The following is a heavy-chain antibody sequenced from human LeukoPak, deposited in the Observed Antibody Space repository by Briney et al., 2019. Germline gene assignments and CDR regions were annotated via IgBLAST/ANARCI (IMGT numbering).Heavy chain of an antibody. V-gene: IGHV3-53*01. CDR2: VYSGGTT. Sequence: PGGSLRLSCAASGFTVSSYYMSWVRQAPGKGLEWVSVVYSGGTTYYADSVKGRFTISRDNAKNSLYLQMNSLRAEDTAVYYCARDPDIAVAGNWFDPWGQGTLVTVSS. CDR3: ARDPDIAVAGNWFDP. D-gene: IGHD6-19*01. J-gene: IGHJ5*02. CDR1: GFTVSSYY.